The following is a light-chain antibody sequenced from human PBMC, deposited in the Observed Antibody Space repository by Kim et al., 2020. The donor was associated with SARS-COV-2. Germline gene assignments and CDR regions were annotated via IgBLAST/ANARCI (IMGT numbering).Light chain of an antibody. Sequence: DIQMTQSPSSLSASVGDRVTITCRASQSISSYLNWYQQKPGKAPKLLIYAASSLQSGVPSRFSGSGSGTDFTLTISSLQFEDCATYYCQQSYSTPWTFGQVTKVDIK. CDR2: AAS. CDR1: QSISSY. CDR3: QQSYSTPWT. V-gene: IGKV1-39*01. J-gene: IGKJ1*01.